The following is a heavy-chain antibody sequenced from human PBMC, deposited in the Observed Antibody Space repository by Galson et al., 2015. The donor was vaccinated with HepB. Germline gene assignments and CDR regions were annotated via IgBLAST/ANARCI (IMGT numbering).Heavy chain of an antibody. D-gene: IGHD6-19*01. CDR3: AREWAAVAGRAFDI. J-gene: IGHJ3*02. CDR1: GFTFSIYV. Sequence: SLRLSCAASGFTFSIYVMHWVRLAPGKGLEWVAVISYDGNNKYYADSVKGRFTISRDNSKNTLYLQMNSLRPEDTAVYYCAREWAAVAGRAFDIWGQGTTVTVSS. V-gene: IGHV3-30-3*01. CDR2: ISYDGNNK.